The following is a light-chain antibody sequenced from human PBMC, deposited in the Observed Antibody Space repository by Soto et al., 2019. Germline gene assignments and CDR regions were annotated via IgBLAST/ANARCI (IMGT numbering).Light chain of an antibody. CDR1: SSNIGAGYD. Sequence: QAVVTQPPSVSGAPGQRVTISCTGSSSNIGAGYDVHWYQQLPGTAPKLLIYGNSNRPSGVPVRFSGSKSGTSASLAITGLQAEDEADYYCQSYDSSLSGSRVFGTGTKLTVL. CDR3: QSYDSSLSGSRV. V-gene: IGLV1-40*01. J-gene: IGLJ1*01. CDR2: GNS.